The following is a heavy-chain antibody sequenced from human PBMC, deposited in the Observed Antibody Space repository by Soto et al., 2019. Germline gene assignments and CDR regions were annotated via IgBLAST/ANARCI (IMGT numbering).Heavy chain of an antibody. CDR2: TYHSGNP. V-gene: IGHV4-30-2*01. CDR3: ARGLFSETHYSGGWYFFDY. Sequence: TSETLSLTCVVSGDTISTGGYSLAWIRQPPGKALEWIGHTYHSGNPYYNPSLKSRVIISVDRSKNQFSLKVSSVTAADTAVYYCARGLFSETHYSGGWYFFDYWGQGTLVTVSS. CDR1: GDTISTGGYS. D-gene: IGHD1-26*01. J-gene: IGHJ4*02.